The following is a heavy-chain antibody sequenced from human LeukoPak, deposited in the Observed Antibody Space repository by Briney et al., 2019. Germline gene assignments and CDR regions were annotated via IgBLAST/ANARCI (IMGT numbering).Heavy chain of an antibody. CDR2: ISSSGSTI. CDR1: GFTFSSYE. CDR3: ASLHYYDSSGQGSADY. Sequence: GGSLRLSCAASGFTFSSYEMNWVRQAPGKGLEWVSYISSSGSTIYYADSVKGRFTISRDNAKNSLYLQMNSLRAEDTAVYYCASLHYYDSSGQGSADYWGQGTLVTVSS. J-gene: IGHJ4*02. D-gene: IGHD3-22*01. V-gene: IGHV3-48*03.